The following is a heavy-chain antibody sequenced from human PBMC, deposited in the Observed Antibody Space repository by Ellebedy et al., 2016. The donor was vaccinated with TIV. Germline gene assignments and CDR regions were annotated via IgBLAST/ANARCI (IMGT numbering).Heavy chain of an antibody. CDR2: IRQEGDEI. D-gene: IGHD4-17*01. CDR1: GFNFRSYW. CDR3: ARRASYGDYAVQVNPWFDP. J-gene: IGHJ5*02. V-gene: IGHV3-7*01. Sequence: GESLKISCAASGFNFRSYWTTWVRQAPGKGLEWVAKIRQEGDEIYYVESVKGRFTISRDNAKNSLFLQMNSLRVEDTAVYYCARRASYGDYAVQVNPWFDPWGQGTLATVSS.